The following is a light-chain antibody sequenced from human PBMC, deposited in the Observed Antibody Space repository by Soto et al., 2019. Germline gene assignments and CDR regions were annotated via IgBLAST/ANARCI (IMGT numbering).Light chain of an antibody. CDR3: HQYNNWPPHT. Sequence: EIVMTQSPATLSVSPGERATLSCRASQSVNSNLAWYQQKPGQAPSLLIYGASTMATGVPARFSGSGSGTEFTLTISSLQSADFAVYYCHQYNNWPPHTFGQGTKLEIK. CDR1: QSVNSN. CDR2: GAS. V-gene: IGKV3-15*01. J-gene: IGKJ2*01.